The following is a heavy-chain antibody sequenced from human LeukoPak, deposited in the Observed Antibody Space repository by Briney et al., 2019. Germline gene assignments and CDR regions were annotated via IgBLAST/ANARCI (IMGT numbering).Heavy chain of an antibody. CDR3: ARPGYSSGWSFDY. CDR2: IYPGDSDT. CDR1: GYSFTNYW. D-gene: IGHD6-19*01. J-gene: IGHJ4*02. Sequence: GESLKISCKGSGYSFTNYWIGWVRQMPGKGLEWMGIIYPGDSDTRYSPSFQGQVTISVDKSISTAYLQWSSLKASDTAMYYCARPGYSSGWSFDYWGQGTLVTVSS. V-gene: IGHV5-51*01.